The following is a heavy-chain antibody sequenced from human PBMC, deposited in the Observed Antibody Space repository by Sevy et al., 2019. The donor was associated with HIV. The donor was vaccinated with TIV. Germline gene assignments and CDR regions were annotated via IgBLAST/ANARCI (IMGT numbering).Heavy chain of an antibody. CDR1: GFTFSDYY. D-gene: IGHD3-22*01. CDR3: VREGPFDSSGQPLDY. CDR2: ISSSGSTI. Sequence: GGSLRLSCAASGFTFSDYYMSWIRQAPGKGLEWVSYISSSGSTIYYADSVKGRFTISRDNAKNSLYLQMNSLRAEDTAVYYCVREGPFDSSGQPLDYWGQGTLVTVSS. J-gene: IGHJ4*02. V-gene: IGHV3-11*01.